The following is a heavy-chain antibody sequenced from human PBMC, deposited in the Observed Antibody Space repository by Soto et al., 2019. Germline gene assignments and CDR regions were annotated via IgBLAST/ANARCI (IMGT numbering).Heavy chain of an antibody. CDR2: IIPILGIA. D-gene: IGHD6-13*01. CDR1: GGSFSSYT. V-gene: IGHV1-69*02. Sequence: GASVKLSCEACGGSFSSYTISWVRQAPGQGLEWMGRIIPILGIANYAQKFQGRVTITADKSTSTAYMELSSLRSEDTAVYYCARSQSSSFDYWGQGALVTVSS. CDR3: ARSQSSSFDY. J-gene: IGHJ4*02.